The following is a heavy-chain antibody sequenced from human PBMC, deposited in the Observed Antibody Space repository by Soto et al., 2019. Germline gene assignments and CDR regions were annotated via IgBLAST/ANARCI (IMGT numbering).Heavy chain of an antibody. V-gene: IGHV5-51*01. Sequence: PGGSLKISCKASGYSFTSYWIGWVRQMSGEGLEGWGIINRGDSNTIYSPSFQGQGSITAKKSTSTVYLQWSSLKASDNAMYYCARQMRPRYFDWLLFYAFNIWGQGTMVTVSS. CDR2: INRGDSNT. D-gene: IGHD3-9*01. CDR1: GYSFTSYW. CDR3: ARQMRPRYFDWLLFYAFNI. J-gene: IGHJ3*02.